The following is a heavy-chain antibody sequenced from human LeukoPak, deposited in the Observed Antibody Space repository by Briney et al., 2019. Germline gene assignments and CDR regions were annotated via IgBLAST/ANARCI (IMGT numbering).Heavy chain of an antibody. CDR2: ISSSSSYI. V-gene: IGHV3-21*01. Sequence: GGSLRLSCAASGFTFSSYSMNWVRQAPGKGLEWVSSISSSSSYIYYADSVKGRFTISRDNAKNPLYLQMNSLRAEDTAVYYCASSSPYSGSPIDYWGQGTLVTVSS. CDR3: ASSSPYSGSPIDY. CDR1: GFTFSSYS. D-gene: IGHD1-26*01. J-gene: IGHJ4*02.